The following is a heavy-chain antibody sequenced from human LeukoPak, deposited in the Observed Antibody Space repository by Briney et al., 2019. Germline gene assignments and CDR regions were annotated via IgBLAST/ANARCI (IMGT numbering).Heavy chain of an antibody. Sequence: SETLSLTCAVSGVSISSGGYSWSWIRQPPGKGLEWIGYIYHSGSTYYNPSLKSRVTISVDRSKNQFSLRLSSVTAADTAVYYCARGSGYVRGDFDYWGQGTLVTVSS. D-gene: IGHD5-12*01. CDR3: ARGSGYVRGDFDY. J-gene: IGHJ4*02. CDR2: IYHSGST. V-gene: IGHV4-30-2*01. CDR1: GVSISSGGYS.